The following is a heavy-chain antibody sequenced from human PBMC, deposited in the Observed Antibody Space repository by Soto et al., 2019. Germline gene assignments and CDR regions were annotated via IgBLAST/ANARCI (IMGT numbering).Heavy chain of an antibody. Sequence: ASVKVSCKASGYTFTSYGISWVRQAPGQGLEWMGWISAYNGNTNYAQKLQGRVTMTTDTSTSTAYMELRSLRSDDTAVYYCARGDCSGGSCYPKSGFDYWGQGTLVTVSS. V-gene: IGHV1-18*01. D-gene: IGHD2-15*01. CDR3: ARGDCSGGSCYPKSGFDY. CDR2: ISAYNGNT. J-gene: IGHJ4*02. CDR1: GYTFTSYG.